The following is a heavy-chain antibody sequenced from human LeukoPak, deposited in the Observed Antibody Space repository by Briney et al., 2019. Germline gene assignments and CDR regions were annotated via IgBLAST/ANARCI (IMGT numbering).Heavy chain of an antibody. CDR2: IYHTGST. J-gene: IGHJ5*02. CDR3: ARLQYCSGTSCYWFDP. Sequence: MTSQTLSLTCAVSGGSISSGGYSWSWIRQPPGKGLEWIGYIYHTGSTYYNPSLKSRVTISVDTTKNQFSLRLSSVTAADTAVYYCARLQYCSGTSCYWFDPWGQGTLVTVSS. D-gene: IGHD2-2*01. V-gene: IGHV4-30-2*01. CDR1: GGSISSGGYS.